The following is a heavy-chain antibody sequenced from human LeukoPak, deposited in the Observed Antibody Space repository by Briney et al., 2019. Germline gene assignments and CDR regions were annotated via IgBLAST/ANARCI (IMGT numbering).Heavy chain of an antibody. CDR2: INSASSHI. D-gene: IGHD6-19*01. V-gene: IGHV3-21*01. CDR3: ARDVPWSGWAHEC. Sequence: NPGGSLRLSCAASGFTIATSAMNWVRQVPGKGLEWVSSINSASSHIYYAASVRGRFTISRDNAMNSVFLQMHSLGAEDTAVYYCARDVPWSGWAHECWGQGTLVTVSS. J-gene: IGHJ4*02. CDR1: GFTIATSA.